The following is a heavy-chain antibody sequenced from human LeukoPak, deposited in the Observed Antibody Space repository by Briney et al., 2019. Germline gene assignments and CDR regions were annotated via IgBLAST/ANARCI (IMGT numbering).Heavy chain of an antibody. J-gene: IGHJ6*03. CDR3: AREVAGKDIGVVPAGRRGSFYYMVV. CDR1: GFTFNTYW. CDR2: INSDGSTT. D-gene: IGHD2-2*01. Sequence: GGSLRLSCAASGFTFNTYWMHWVRQVPGKGLVWVSRINSDGSTTHYAASVKGRFTISRDNAKNTLYLQMNSLRAEDTAVYYCAREVAGKDIGVVPAGRRGSFYYMVVWGKGTTVTVSS. V-gene: IGHV3-74*01.